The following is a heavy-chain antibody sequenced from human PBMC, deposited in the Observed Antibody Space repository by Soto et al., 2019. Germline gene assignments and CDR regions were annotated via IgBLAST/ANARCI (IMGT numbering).Heavy chain of an antibody. CDR1: GYTFTSYY. D-gene: IGHD1-20*01. Sequence: QVQLVQSGAEVKKPGASVKASCKASGYTFTSYYMHWGRQAPGQGLEWMGIINPSGGSTSYAQKFQGRVTMTRDTSTSTVYMELSSLRSEDTAVYYCARDNNWNNHFDYWGQGTLVTVSS. J-gene: IGHJ4*02. CDR2: INPSGGST. CDR3: ARDNNWNNHFDY. V-gene: IGHV1-46*03.